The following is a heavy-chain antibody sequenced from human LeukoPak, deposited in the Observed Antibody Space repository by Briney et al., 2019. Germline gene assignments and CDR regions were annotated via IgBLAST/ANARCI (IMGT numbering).Heavy chain of an antibody. D-gene: IGHD2-21*02. Sequence: ASVKVSSKASGYTFTSYYMHWVRQAPGQGLEWMGIINPSGGSTSYAQKLQGRVTMTRDTSTSTVYMELSSLRSEDTAVYYCAREGVVVTGATYYYYGMDVWGQGTTVTVSS. CDR1: GYTFTSYY. V-gene: IGHV1-46*01. CDR3: AREGVVVTGATYYYYGMDV. J-gene: IGHJ6*02. CDR2: INPSGGST.